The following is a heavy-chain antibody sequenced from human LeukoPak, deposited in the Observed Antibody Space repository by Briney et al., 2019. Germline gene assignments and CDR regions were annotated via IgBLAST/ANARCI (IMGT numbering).Heavy chain of an antibody. V-gene: IGHV5-51*01. Sequence: GESLKISCKGSGYSFASYWIGWGRQMPGKGLEWMGIIYPGDSDTRYSPSFQGQVTISADKSINTAYLHWSSLKASDTAMYYCARRYSGYEYFEYWGQGTLVTVSS. CDR3: ARRYSGYEYFEY. J-gene: IGHJ4*02. CDR2: IYPGDSDT. D-gene: IGHD5-12*01. CDR1: GYSFASYW.